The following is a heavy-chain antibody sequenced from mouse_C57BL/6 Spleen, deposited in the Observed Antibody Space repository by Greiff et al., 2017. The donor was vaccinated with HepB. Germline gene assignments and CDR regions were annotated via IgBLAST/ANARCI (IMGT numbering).Heavy chain of an antibody. J-gene: IGHJ1*03. Sequence: EVQLVESGPELVKPGASVKIPCKASGYTFTDYNMDWVKQSHGKSLEWIGDINPNNGGTIYNQKFKGKATLTVDKSSSTAYMELRSLTSEDTAVYYCARPGGSSSHWYFDVWGTGTTVTVSS. CDR3: ARPGGSSSHWYFDV. V-gene: IGHV1-18*01. CDR2: INPNNGGT. CDR1: GYTFTDYN. D-gene: IGHD1-1*01.